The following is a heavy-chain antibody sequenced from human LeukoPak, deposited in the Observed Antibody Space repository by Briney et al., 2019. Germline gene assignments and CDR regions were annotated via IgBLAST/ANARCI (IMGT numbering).Heavy chain of an antibody. J-gene: IGHJ4*02. V-gene: IGHV3-74*01. CDR1: GFTFSSYA. CDR2: INSDGSST. Sequence: PGGSLRLSCAASGFTFSSYAMDWVRQAPGKGLVWVSRINSDGSSTSYADSVKGRFTISRDNAKNTLYLQMNSLRAEDTAVYYCASRALSGTYYVYYFDYWGQGTLVTVSS. D-gene: IGHD1-26*01. CDR3: ASRALSGTYYVYYFDY.